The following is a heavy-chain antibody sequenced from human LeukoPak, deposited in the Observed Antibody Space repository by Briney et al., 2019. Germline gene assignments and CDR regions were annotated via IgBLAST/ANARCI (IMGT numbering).Heavy chain of an antibody. D-gene: IGHD6-13*01. J-gene: IGHJ4*02. V-gene: IGHV4-61*02. CDR1: GGSISSGSYY. Sequence: SETLSLTCTVSGGSISSGSYYWSWIRQPAGKGLEWIGRIYTSGSPNYNPSLKSRVTISVDTSKNQFSLKLSSVTAADTAVYYCARERAAAATFDYWGQGTLVTVSS. CDR2: IYTSGSP. CDR3: ARERAAAATFDY.